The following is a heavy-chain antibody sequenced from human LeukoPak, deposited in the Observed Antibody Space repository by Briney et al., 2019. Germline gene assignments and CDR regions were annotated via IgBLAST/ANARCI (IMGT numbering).Heavy chain of an antibody. CDR2: IDNAGSIT. J-gene: IGHJ4*02. D-gene: IGHD6-6*01. CDR3: AKGASSSLDY. Sequence: GGSLRLSCAASGFTFSNYWIHWVRQAPGKGLVWVSRIDNAGSITTYADSVKGRFTISRDNSKNSLYLQMNSLRTEDTALYYCAKGASSSLDYWGQGTLVTVSS. V-gene: IGHV3-74*03. CDR1: GFTFSNYW.